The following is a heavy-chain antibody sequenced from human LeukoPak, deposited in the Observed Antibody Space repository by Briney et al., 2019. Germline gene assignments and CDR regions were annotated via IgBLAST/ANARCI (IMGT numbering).Heavy chain of an antibody. CDR1: GFTFSSYW. V-gene: IGHV3-74*01. CDR2: INSDGSST. CDR3: AREVVGGFDP. J-gene: IGHJ5*02. Sequence: GGSLRLSCAASGFTFSSYWMNWVRQAPGKGLVWVSRINSDGSSTSYADSVKGRFTIFRNNAKNTLYLQMNSLRAEDTAVYYCAREVVGGFDPWGQGTLVTVSS.